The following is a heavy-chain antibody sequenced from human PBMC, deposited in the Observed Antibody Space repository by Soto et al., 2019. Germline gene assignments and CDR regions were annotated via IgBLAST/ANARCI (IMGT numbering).Heavy chain of an antibody. J-gene: IGHJ3*02. CDR3: ARAFCGSTSCYGAFDI. Sequence: SETLSLTCAVSGGSISSGGYSWSWIRQPPGKGLEWIGYIYHSGSTYYNPSLKSRVTISVDRSKNQFSLKLSSVTAADTAVYYCARAFCGSTSCYGAFDIWGQGTMVTVSS. V-gene: IGHV4-30-2*01. D-gene: IGHD2-2*01. CDR2: IYHSGST. CDR1: GGSISSGGYS.